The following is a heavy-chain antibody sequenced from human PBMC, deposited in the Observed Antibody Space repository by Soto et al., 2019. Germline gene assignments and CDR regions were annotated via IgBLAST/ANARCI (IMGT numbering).Heavy chain of an antibody. V-gene: IGHV3-15*01. J-gene: IGHJ6*02. Sequence: EVQLVESGGGLVKPGGSLRLSCAASGFTFSNAWMSWVRQAPGKGLEWVGRIKSKTDGGTTDYAAPVKGRFTISRDDSKNTLYLQMNSLKTEDTAVYYCTTGGCSSTSCYIRLNYYYYGMDVWGQGTTVTASS. CDR3: TTGGCSSTSCYIRLNYYYYGMDV. CDR2: IKSKTDGGTT. CDR1: GFTFSNAW. D-gene: IGHD2-2*02.